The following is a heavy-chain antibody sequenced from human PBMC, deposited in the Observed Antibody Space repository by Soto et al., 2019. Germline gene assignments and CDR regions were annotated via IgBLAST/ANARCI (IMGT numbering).Heavy chain of an antibody. CDR2: IYHTGNA. V-gene: IGHV4-39*07. CDR1: GDSISNSRFY. D-gene: IGHD6-19*01. CDR3: ARGAVAGTGLNWFDP. Sequence: PSETLSLTCSVSGDSISNSRFYWAWIRQPPGEGLEWIGSIYHTGNAYYNPSLKSRVTIFVDTSKNQFSLKLTSVTAADTAVYYCARGAVAGTGLNWFDPWGQGTLVTVSS. J-gene: IGHJ5*02.